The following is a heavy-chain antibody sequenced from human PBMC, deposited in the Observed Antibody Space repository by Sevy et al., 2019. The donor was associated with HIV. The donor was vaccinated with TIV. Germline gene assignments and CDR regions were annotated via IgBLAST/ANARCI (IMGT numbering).Heavy chain of an antibody. Sequence: GGSLRLSCAASGFTFSSYAMHWVRQAPGKGLEWVAVISYDGSNKYYAYSVKGRFTISRDNSKNTLYLQMNSLRAEDTAVYYCAREIGERFLLPYYYYGMDVWGQGTTVTVSS. CDR1: GFTFSSYA. CDR2: ISYDGSNK. CDR3: AREIGERFLLPYYYYGMDV. V-gene: IGHV3-30*04. D-gene: IGHD3-3*01. J-gene: IGHJ6*02.